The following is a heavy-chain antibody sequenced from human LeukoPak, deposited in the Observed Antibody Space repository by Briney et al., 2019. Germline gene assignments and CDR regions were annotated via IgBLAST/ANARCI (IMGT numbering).Heavy chain of an antibody. Sequence: PGGSLRLSCAASGFTFSSYSMNWVRQAPGKGLEWVSSISSSDTYIYHADSVKGRFTISRDNAKNSLYLQMNSLRVEDTAVYYCARGGRFWSGYYPAYWGQGTLVTVSS. J-gene: IGHJ4*02. CDR1: GFTFSSYS. V-gene: IGHV3-21*01. D-gene: IGHD3-3*01. CDR3: ARGGRFWSGYYPAY. CDR2: ISSSDTYI.